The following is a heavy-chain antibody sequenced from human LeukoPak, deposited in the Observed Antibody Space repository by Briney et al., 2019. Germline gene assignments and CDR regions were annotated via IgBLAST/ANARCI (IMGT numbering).Heavy chain of an antibody. Sequence: GGSLRLSCAASGFTFDDYAMHWVRQAPGKGPEWVSLISWDGGSTYYADSVKGRFTISRDNSKNSLYLQMNSLRAEDTALYYCAKDMAGYSSSWYDYYYGMDVWSKGTTVTVSS. V-gene: IGHV3-43D*04. J-gene: IGHJ6*04. D-gene: IGHD6-13*01. CDR3: AKDMAGYSSSWYDYYYGMDV. CDR2: ISWDGGST. CDR1: GFTFDDYA.